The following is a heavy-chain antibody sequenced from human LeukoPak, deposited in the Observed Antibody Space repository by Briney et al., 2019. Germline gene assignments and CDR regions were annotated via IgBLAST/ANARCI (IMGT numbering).Heavy chain of an antibody. CDR3: ARAGSISSGYYVPILYWYFDL. D-gene: IGHD3-22*01. CDR1: GGSISSGGHS. Sequence: PSETLSLTCTVSGGSISSGGHSWSWIRQPPGKGLEWIGYIYHSGNGSTYYNPSLKSRVTISVDTSKNQFSLNLSSVTAADTAVYYCARAGSISSGYYVPILYWYFDLWGRGTLVTVSS. CDR2: IYHSGNGST. V-gene: IGHV4-30-2*01. J-gene: IGHJ2*01.